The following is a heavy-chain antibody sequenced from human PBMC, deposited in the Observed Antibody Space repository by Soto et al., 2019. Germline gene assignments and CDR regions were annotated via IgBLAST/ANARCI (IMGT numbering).Heavy chain of an antibody. CDR3: ARIVDCSGGSCYGPQFDY. J-gene: IGHJ4*02. Sequence: SVKVSCKASGGTFSSYAISWVRQAPGQGLEWMGGIIPIFGTANYAQKFQGRVTITADESTSTAYMELSSLRSEDTAVYYCARIVDCSGGSCYGPQFDYWGQGTLVTVSS. CDR2: IIPIFGTA. V-gene: IGHV1-69*13. D-gene: IGHD2-15*01. CDR1: GGTFSSYA.